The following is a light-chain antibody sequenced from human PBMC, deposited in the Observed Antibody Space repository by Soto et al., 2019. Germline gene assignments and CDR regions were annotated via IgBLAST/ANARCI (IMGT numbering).Light chain of an antibody. V-gene: IGKV4-1*01. CDR3: QQQYSSPLT. CDR1: QSVLYSPNNKNY. CDR2: WAS. Sequence: DIVMTQSPDSLAVSLGERATINCKSSQSVLYSPNNKNYLTWYQQKPGQPPKLIIYWASTRQSGVPDRFSGSGSGTDFTLTISSLQAEDVAVYYCQQQYSSPLTFGGGTRVEI. J-gene: IGKJ4*01.